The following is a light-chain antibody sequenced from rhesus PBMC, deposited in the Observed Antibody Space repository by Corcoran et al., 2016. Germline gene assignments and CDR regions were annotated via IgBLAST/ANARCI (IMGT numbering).Light chain of an antibody. V-gene: IGKV3-24*04. CDR3: QQSSNLWT. Sequence: ETVVTQSPATLSLSPGERATLSCRASHSVGRYSAWYQQKPGRAPRLLSYGASTRAPGIPDRVMGSGSGTDFPLTISSLEPEDVGVYFCQQSSNLWTFGQGTKVDIK. CDR1: HSVGRY. CDR2: GAS. J-gene: IGKJ1*01.